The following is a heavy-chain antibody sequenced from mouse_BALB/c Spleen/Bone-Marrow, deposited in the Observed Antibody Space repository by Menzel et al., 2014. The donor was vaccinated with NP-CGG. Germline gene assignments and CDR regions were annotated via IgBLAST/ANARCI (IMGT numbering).Heavy chain of an antibody. CDR2: ISHGGISA. D-gene: IGHD4-1*01. CDR3: ARRELGGWFFDV. J-gene: IGHJ1*01. Sequence: EVQLQQSGGGLVQPGGSLKLSCAASGFTFSSYTLSWVRQTPEKRLEWVAYISHGGISAHYADTVKGRFTISRDNAKNTLYLQMSSLKSEDTAMYHCARRELGGWFFDVWVAGTTVTVSS. V-gene: IGHV5-12-2*01. CDR1: GFTFSSYT.